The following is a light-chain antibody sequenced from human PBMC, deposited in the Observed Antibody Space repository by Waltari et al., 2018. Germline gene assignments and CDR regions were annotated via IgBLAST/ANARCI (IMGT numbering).Light chain of an antibody. CDR1: QSISSRS. CDR2: GAS. V-gene: IGKV3-20*01. J-gene: IGKJ4*01. CDR3: QQYGSSPPELT. Sequence: EIVLTQSPGTLSLSTGERATLSCRASQSISSRSLAWYQQKPGQAPRLIIYGASTRVTRIPDRFSGSGSGTDFTLTISRLEPEDFAVYFCQQYGSSPPELTFGGGTKVEIK.